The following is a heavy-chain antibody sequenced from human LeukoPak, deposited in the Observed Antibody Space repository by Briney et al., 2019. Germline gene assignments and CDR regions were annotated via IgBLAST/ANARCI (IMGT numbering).Heavy chain of an antibody. Sequence: GGSLRLSCAASGFTFSSYSMNWVRQAPGKGLEWVSYISSSSSTIYYADSVKGRFTSSRDNAKNSLYLQMNSLSAEDTAVYYCARDSVAAAGTIDYWGQGTLVTVSS. CDR1: GFTFSSYS. CDR2: ISSSSSTI. D-gene: IGHD6-13*01. CDR3: ARDSVAAAGTIDY. J-gene: IGHJ4*02. V-gene: IGHV3-48*01.